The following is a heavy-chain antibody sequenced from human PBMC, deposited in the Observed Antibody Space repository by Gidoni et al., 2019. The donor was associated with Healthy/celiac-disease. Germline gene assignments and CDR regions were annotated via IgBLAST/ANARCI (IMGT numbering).Heavy chain of an antibody. CDR3: ARRHYYGRFDY. J-gene: IGHJ4*02. V-gene: IGHV4-39*01. CDR2: IYYSGST. CDR1: GGSISSSSYY. D-gene: IGHD3-10*01. Sequence: QLQLQESGPGLVKPSATLSLTCTVPGGSISSSSYYWGWIRQPPGKGLEWIGSIYYSGSTYYNPSLKSRVTISVDTSKNQFSLKLSSVTAADTAVYYCARRHYYGRFDYWGQGTLVTVSS.